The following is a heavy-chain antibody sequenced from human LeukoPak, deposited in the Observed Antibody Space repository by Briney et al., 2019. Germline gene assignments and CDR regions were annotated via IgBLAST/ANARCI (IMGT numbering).Heavy chain of an antibody. CDR2: IICIFGTP. J-gene: IGHJ4*02. CDR3: ARAIDNIGPGGDFRGYYFDY. Sequence: ASVQVSCKASGGTFINYGINWVRQAPGHGLEWMGGIICIFGTPNYAQRFQGRVTITADKSTSTAYMKLSSLTSGDTAVYYCARAIDNIGPGGDFRGYYFDYWGQGTPVTVSS. V-gene: IGHV1-69*06. D-gene: IGHD2-21*02. CDR1: GGTFINYG.